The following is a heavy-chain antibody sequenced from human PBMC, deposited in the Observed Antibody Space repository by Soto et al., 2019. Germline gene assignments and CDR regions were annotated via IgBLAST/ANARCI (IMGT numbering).Heavy chain of an antibody. V-gene: IGHV3-48*01. CDR2: IDILSTTI. CDR1: GFTFGSYS. CDR3: ARSVGTIFGVVITRFDY. Sequence: VQLVESGGGLVQPGGSLRLSCAASGFTFGSYSMNWVRQAPGKGLEWVSYIDILSTTIYYADSVKGRFTISRDNAKNSLCLQVNSLRAEDTAVYYCARSVGTIFGVVITRFDYWGQGTLVTVSS. D-gene: IGHD3-3*01. J-gene: IGHJ4*02.